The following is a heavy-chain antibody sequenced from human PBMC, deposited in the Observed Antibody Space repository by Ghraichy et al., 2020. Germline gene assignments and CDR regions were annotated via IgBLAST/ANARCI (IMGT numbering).Heavy chain of an antibody. CDR3: ARDIPSPWVRGVLRDY. D-gene: IGHD3-10*01. CDR2: IYYSGST. V-gene: IGHV4-61*01. CDR1: GGSVSSGSYY. J-gene: IGHJ4*02. Sequence: SETLSLTCTVSGGSVSSGSYYWSWIRQPPGKGLQWIGYIYYSGSTNYNPSLKSRVTISVDTSKNQFSLKLSSVTAADTAVYYCARDIPSPWVRGVLRDYWGQGTLVTVSS.